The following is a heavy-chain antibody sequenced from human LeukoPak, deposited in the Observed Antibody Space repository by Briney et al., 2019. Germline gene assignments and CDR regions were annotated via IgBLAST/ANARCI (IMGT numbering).Heavy chain of an antibody. CDR2: ISGSGGST. D-gene: IGHD1-1*01. CDR1: RFTFSSYA. V-gene: IGHV3-23*01. J-gene: IGHJ4*02. Sequence: GGSLSLSCAASRFTFSSYAMSWVRQAPVKGLEWVSAISGSGGSTYYADSVKGRFTISRDNSKNTLYLQMNSLRAEDTAVYYCAKDLEVLTRWGQGTLVTVSS. CDR3: AKDLEVLTR.